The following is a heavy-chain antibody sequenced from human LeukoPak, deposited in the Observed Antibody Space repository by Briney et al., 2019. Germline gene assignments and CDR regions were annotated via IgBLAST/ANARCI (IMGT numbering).Heavy chain of an antibody. V-gene: IGHV3-9*01. CDR3: AKSDGGTLLDY. Sequence: SLRLSCAASGFTFDDYAMHWVRQAPGKGLEWVSGISWNSGSIGYADSVKGRFTISRDNAKNSLYLQMNSLRAEDTALYYCAKSDGGTLLDYWGQGTLVTVSS. J-gene: IGHJ4*02. CDR2: ISWNSGSI. CDR1: GFTFDDYA. D-gene: IGHD5-18*01.